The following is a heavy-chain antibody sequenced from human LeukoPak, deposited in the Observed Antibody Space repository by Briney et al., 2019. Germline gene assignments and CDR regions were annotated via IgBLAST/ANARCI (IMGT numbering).Heavy chain of an antibody. CDR2: IKLDGSEK. V-gene: IGHV3-7*03. Sequence: GGSLRLSCAASGFTFGKYWMSWVRQAPGKGLEWVANIKLDGSEKNYVDSVKGRFTISRDNTKNSLYLQMNSLRVEGTAVFYCARDQYDTWSRRGNFDSWGQGTLVIVSS. J-gene: IGHJ4*02. CDR3: ARDQYDTWSRRGNFDS. CDR1: GFTFGKYW. D-gene: IGHD3-3*01.